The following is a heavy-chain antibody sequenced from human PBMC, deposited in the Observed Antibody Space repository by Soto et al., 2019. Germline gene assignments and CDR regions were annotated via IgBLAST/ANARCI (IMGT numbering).Heavy chain of an antibody. V-gene: IGHV3-66*01. CDR1: GFTVRSNY. Sequence: GGSLRLSCAASGFTVRSNYMSWVRQAPGKGLEWVSAIYSGGSTYYAASVKDRFTISRDSSKNTLDLQMNSLRAEDTAVYYCARGIHYYGSGSPLDVWGQGTTVTVSS. D-gene: IGHD3-10*01. J-gene: IGHJ6*02. CDR2: IYSGGST. CDR3: ARGIHYYGSGSPLDV.